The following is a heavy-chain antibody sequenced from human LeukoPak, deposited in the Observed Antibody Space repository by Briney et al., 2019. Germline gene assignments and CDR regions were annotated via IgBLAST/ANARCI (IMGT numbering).Heavy chain of an antibody. CDR3: ARVGVVATISFSDY. Sequence: GGSLRLSCAASGFTFSSYEMNWVRQAPGKGLEWVSYISSSSSTIYYADSVKGRFTISRDNAKNSLYLQMNSLRAEDTAVYYCARVGVVATISFSDYWGQGTLVTVSS. CDR1: GFTFSSYE. CDR2: ISSSSSTI. V-gene: IGHV3-48*01. J-gene: IGHJ4*02. D-gene: IGHD5-12*01.